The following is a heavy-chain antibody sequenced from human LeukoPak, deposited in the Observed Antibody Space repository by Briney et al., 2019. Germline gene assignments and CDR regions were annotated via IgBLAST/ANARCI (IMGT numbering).Heavy chain of an antibody. J-gene: IGHJ4*02. D-gene: IGHD3-10*01. CDR2: INTNNGNT. CDR1: GYTFTSYG. V-gene: IGHV1-18*01. Sequence: ASVKVSCKASGYTFTSYGISWVRQAPGQGLEWMGWINTNNGNTNYAQNFRDTVTMTTDTSTNTAYMELRSLRSDDTAIYYCARLLLGSQSRGFEYWGQGTLVTVSS. CDR3: ARLLLGSQSRGFEY.